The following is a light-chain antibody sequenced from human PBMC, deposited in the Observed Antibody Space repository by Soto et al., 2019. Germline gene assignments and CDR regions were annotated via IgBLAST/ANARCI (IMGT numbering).Light chain of an antibody. Sequence: EIVMTQSPATLPVSPGERATLSCRARQSVSSNLAWYQQKPGQAPRLLIYGASTRATGIPARFSGSGSGTEFTLTISSLQSEDFAVYYCQQYNNWLTFGGGTKVDIK. J-gene: IGKJ4*01. CDR3: QQYNNWLT. CDR2: GAS. CDR1: QSVSSN. V-gene: IGKV3-15*01.